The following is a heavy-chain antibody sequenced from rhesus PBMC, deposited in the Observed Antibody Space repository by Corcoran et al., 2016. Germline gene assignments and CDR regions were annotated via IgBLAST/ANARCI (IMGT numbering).Heavy chain of an antibody. CDR1: GGSISGYYY. V-gene: IGHV4-73*01. J-gene: IGHJ2*01. D-gene: IGHD1-1*01. Sequence: QVQLQQWGEGLVKPSETLSLTCAVYGGSISGYYYWSWIRQPPGKGLEWIGYNYGNSASTNYTPSLKNRVTISKDTSKNQFSLKLSSVTAADTAVYYCARVEGTALGSWYFDLWGPGTPITISS. CDR2: NYGNSAST. CDR3: ARVEGTALGSWYFDL.